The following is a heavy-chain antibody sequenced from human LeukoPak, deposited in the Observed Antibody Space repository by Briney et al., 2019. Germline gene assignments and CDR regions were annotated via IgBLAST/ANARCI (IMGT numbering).Heavy chain of an antibody. V-gene: IGHV4-34*01. CDR3: ASSGDYRFDY. D-gene: IGHD4-17*01. CDR1: GGSFSGYY. CDR2: INHSRST. J-gene: IGHJ4*02. Sequence: SETLSLTCAVYGGSFSGYYWSWIRQPPGKGLEWIGEINHSRSTNYNPSLKSRVTISVDTSKNQFSLKLSSVTAADTAVYYCASSGDYRFDYWGQGTLVTVSS.